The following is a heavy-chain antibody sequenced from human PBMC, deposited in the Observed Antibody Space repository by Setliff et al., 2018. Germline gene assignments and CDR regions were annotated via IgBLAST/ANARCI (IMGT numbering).Heavy chain of an antibody. D-gene: IGHD6-13*01. V-gene: IGHV5-51*01. CDR3: AGDRIAAADAIHYYYFAMDV. J-gene: IGHJ6*02. Sequence: GESLKISCKGSGYSFTDYWIAWVRQTPGKGLEWMGTIYPGNADTRYSPSFQGQVTISTDTSINTAFLQWNSLRAEDTAVYYCAGDRIAAADAIHYYYFAMDVWGQGTTVTVSS. CDR1: GYSFTDYW. CDR2: IYPGNADT.